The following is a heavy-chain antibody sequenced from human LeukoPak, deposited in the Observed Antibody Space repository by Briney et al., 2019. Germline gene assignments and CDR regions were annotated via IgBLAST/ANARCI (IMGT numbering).Heavy chain of an antibody. J-gene: IGHJ4*02. CDR2: IYYSGST. D-gene: IGHD2-2*01. Sequence: SETLSLTCTVSGGSISSSSYYWGWIRQPPGKGLEWIGSIYYSGSTYYNPSLKSRVTISVDTSKNQFSLKLSSVTAADTAVYYCARDGYWRSTSWAPGWGQGTLVTVSS. CDR1: GGSISSSSYY. CDR3: ARDGYWRSTSWAPG. V-gene: IGHV4-39*07.